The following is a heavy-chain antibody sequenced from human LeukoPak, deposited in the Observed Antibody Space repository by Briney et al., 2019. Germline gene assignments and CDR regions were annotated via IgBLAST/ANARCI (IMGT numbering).Heavy chain of an antibody. CDR1: GDSVSNNSAA. CDR3: ASGGYNYYDENLWAPQH. J-gene: IGHJ1*01. Sequence: SQTLSLTCVISGDSVSNNSAAWNWIRQSPSRGLEWLGRTYYRSSWYYDYAASVKSRITINPDTSKNQFSLHLNSVTPEDTAVYYCASGGYNYYDENLWAPQHWGQGTLVTVSP. CDR2: TYYRSSWYY. D-gene: IGHD5-12*01. V-gene: IGHV6-1*01.